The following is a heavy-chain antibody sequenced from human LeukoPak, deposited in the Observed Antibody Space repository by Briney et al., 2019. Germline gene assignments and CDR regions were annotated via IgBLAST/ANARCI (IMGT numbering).Heavy chain of an antibody. CDR1: GFTFSDYY. CDR3: ASLGYDSSGYSGY. D-gene: IGHD3-22*01. J-gene: IGHJ4*02. V-gene: IGHV3-11*01. Sequence: GGSLRLSCAASGFTFSDYYMSWIRQAPGEGLEWVSYISSSGSTIYYADSVKGRFTISRDKAKNSLYLQMNSLRAEDTAVYYCASLGYDSSGYSGYWGQGTLVTVSS. CDR2: ISSSGSTI.